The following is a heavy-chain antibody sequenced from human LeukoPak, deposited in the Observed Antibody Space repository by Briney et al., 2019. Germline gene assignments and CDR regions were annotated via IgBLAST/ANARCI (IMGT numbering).Heavy chain of an antibody. V-gene: IGHV1-69*13. CDR2: IIPIFGTA. Sequence: ASVMVSCKASGGTFSSYAISWVRQAPGQGLEWVGGIIPIFGTANYAQKFQGRVTITADESTSTAYMELSSLRSEDTAVYYCARGLLSYGAPSHFDYWGQGTLVTVSS. CDR3: ARGLLSYGAPSHFDY. D-gene: IGHD4-17*01. J-gene: IGHJ4*02. CDR1: GGTFSSYA.